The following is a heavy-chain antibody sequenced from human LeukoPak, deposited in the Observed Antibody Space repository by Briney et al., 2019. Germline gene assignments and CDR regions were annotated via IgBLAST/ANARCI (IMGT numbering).Heavy chain of an antibody. D-gene: IGHD2-21*02. V-gene: IGHV3-21*01. CDR3: ARGLQGDYYFDY. Sequence: GGSLRLSCAASGFTFSSYSMNWVRQAPGKGLEWVSSISSSSSYIYYADSVKGRFTISRDNAKNSLYLQMNSLRAEDTAVYYCARGLQGDYYFDYRGQGTLVTVSS. CDR2: ISSSSSYI. J-gene: IGHJ4*02. CDR1: GFTFSSYS.